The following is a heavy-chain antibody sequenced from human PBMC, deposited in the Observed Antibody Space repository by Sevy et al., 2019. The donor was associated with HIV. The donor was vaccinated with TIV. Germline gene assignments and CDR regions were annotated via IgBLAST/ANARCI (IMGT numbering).Heavy chain of an antibody. CDR3: AKDRVSGTYYSGDFDY. V-gene: IGHV3-23*01. J-gene: IGHJ4*02. Sequence: GGSMRLSCAASGFTFSTYAMTWVRQAPGGGLEWVSVISGSGSSTYYADSVKGRFTISRDNSKNTLFLQMNSLRADDTAVYYCAKDRVSGTYYSGDFDYWGQGTLVTVSS. CDR2: ISGSGSST. CDR1: GFTFSTYA. D-gene: IGHD3-10*01.